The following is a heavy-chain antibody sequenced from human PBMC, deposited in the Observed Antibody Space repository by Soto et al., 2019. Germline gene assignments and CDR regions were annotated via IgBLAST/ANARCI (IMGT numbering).Heavy chain of an antibody. V-gene: IGHV3-15*07. CDR2: INSKTHGGTT. D-gene: IGHD2-15*01. CDR1: GFTFSNAW. CDR3: TTVLGPSYCPGGTCYDAFDI. Sequence: EVQLVESGGGLVDPGGSLRLSCEASGFTFSNAWMNWVRQSPGKGMEWVGLINSKTHGGTTDYAAPVKGRFTISRDDSKNTLYLPMNSLKTDDTAVYYCTTVLGPSYCPGGTCYDAFDIWGQGTMVTVSS. J-gene: IGHJ3*02.